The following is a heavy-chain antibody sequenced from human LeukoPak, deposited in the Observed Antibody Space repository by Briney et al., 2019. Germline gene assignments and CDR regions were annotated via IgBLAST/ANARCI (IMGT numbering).Heavy chain of an antibody. Sequence: ASVKVSCKASGYTFTDYYMHWVRQAPGQGLEWMGWINPKSGGTNYAQKFQGRVTMTRDTSISTAYMELSSLRSDDTAVYYCALWFGGLSALINYYYYGMDVWGQGTTVTVSS. CDR2: INPKSGGT. V-gene: IGHV1-2*02. D-gene: IGHD3-10*01. CDR3: ALWFGGLSALINYYYYGMDV. CDR1: GYTFTDYY. J-gene: IGHJ6*02.